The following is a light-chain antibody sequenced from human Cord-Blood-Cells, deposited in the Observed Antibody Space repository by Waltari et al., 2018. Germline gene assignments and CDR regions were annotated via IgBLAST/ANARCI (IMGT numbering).Light chain of an antibody. CDR3: QQYNNWPPWT. V-gene: IGKV3-15*01. Sequence: EIVMTQSPATLSVSPGERDTLSCRASQSVSSNLAWYQQKPGQAPRLLIYGASTRATGIPARFSGSGSGTEFTLPIISRQSEDFSVYYCQQYNNWPPWTFGQGTKVEIK. CDR2: GAS. J-gene: IGKJ1*01. CDR1: QSVSSN.